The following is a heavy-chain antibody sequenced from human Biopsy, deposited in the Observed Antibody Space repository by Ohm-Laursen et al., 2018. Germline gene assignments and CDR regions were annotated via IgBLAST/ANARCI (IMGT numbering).Heavy chain of an antibody. Sequence: PRLSCSASGFTVSDNHISWIRQAPGKGLEWVAHFSYDGINKHYADSVKGRFTISRDNSKNTLSLQMNSLRVEDTAMYYCLREAAAGYYRTADFWGQGTLVTVSS. CDR2: FSYDGINK. J-gene: IGHJ4*02. CDR3: LREAAAGYYRTADF. V-gene: IGHV3-30*03. D-gene: IGHD3-22*01. CDR1: GFTVSDNH.